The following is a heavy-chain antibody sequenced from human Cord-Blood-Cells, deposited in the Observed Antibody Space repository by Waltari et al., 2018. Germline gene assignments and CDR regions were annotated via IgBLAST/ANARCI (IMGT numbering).Heavy chain of an antibody. J-gene: IGHJ6*02. CDR1: GYSISSGYY. V-gene: IGHV4-38-2*01. CDR2: IYHSGST. D-gene: IGHD4-17*01. Sequence: QVQLQESGPGLVKPSETLSLTCAVSGYSISSGYYWGWIRQPPGKGLEWIGSIYHSGSTYYNPSLKGRVTISVDTSKNQFSLRLSSVTAADTAVYYCARLDDYGDYYYYGMDVWGQGTTVTVSS. CDR3: ARLDDYGDYYYYGMDV.